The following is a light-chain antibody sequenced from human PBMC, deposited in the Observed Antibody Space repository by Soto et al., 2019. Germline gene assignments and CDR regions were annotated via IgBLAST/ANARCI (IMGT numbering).Light chain of an antibody. CDR1: QSISSY. CDR2: AAS. CDR3: QQSYSTPST. Sequence: DIQMTQSPSSLSASVGDRVTITCRASQSISSYLNWFQQKPGKAPKLLIYAASTLQGGVPSRFSGSGSGTDFTLSISSLRPEDFATYYCQQSYSTPSTFGQGTRLEIK. V-gene: IGKV1-39*01. J-gene: IGKJ5*01.